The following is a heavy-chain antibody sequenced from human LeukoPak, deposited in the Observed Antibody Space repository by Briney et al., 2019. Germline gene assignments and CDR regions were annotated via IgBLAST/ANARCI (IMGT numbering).Heavy chain of an antibody. CDR2: INEDGSEK. Sequence: GGSLRLSCAASGFTFSTYWMTWVRQAPGKGLEWVANINEDGSEKNYVDSVKGRFTISRDNAKNSLSLQGESRRVEDTEVYYGAAGPQAPAIRGQGALVTVSS. D-gene: IGHD6-13*01. CDR3: AAGPQAPAI. V-gene: IGHV3-7*01. J-gene: IGHJ4*02. CDR1: GFTFSTYW.